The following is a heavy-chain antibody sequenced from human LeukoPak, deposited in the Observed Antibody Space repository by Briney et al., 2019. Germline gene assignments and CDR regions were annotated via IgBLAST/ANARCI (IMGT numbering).Heavy chain of an antibody. D-gene: IGHD3-10*01. CDR2: MSSSDDGR. J-gene: IGHJ4*02. Sequence: GGSLRLSCATSGFSFSSYAMSWVRQAPGKGLEWVSAMSSSDDGRYYAASVRGRFTISRDTSRSTLYLQMNSLRAEDAAVYYCAKAGLHYLGLPYYFDYWGQGTLVTVSS. CDR3: AKAGLHYLGLPYYFDY. CDR1: GFSFSSYA. V-gene: IGHV3-23*01.